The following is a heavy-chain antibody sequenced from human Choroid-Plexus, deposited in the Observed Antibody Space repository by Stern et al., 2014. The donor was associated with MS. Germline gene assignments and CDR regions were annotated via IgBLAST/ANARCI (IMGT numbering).Heavy chain of an antibody. J-gene: IGHJ5*02. Sequence: QVQLVESGGGVVQPGRPLRLSCVASGFTFGSCAMHWVRQAPGKGLGWVAGVSYDGSNKYYAVSVKGRFTISRDNSQNTLYMQMSSLRPEDTAVYYCAKDRQYLTYFFDHWGQGSLVTVSS. CDR3: AKDRQYLTYFFDH. CDR2: VSYDGSNK. V-gene: IGHV3-30*18. D-gene: IGHD2/OR15-2a*01. CDR1: GFTFGSCA.